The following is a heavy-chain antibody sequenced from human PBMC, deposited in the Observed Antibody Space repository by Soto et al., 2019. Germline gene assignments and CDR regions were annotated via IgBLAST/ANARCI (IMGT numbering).Heavy chain of an antibody. J-gene: IGHJ4*02. D-gene: IGHD3-16*01. CDR3: ARAGTLTSEKGSYDDY. CDR1: SGSISSSNW. CDR2: IYHSGST. V-gene: IGHV4-4*02. Sequence: QVQLQESGPGLVKPSGTLSLTCVVSSGSISSSNWWSWVRQPPGKGLEWIGEIYHSGSTNYNPSLKSGVTISVDKSKNQFSLNLSSVTAADTAVYHCARAGTLTSEKGSYDDYWGQGTLVTVSS.